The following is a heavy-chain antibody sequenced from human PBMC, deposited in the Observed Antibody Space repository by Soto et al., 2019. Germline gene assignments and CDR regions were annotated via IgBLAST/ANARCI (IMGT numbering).Heavy chain of an antibody. CDR2: IKQDGSVK. CDR3: AKLRGDYTAFDY. D-gene: IGHD4-17*01. J-gene: IGHJ4*02. Sequence: GGSRRLSCAPSGFTFSNYLMSWVRQAPGQGLEWVASIKQDGSVKHYVDSVKGRFPISRDNAEKSLHLQMNSLRAEDTDVYYCAKLRGDYTAFDYWGPGARVTVSS. V-gene: IGHV3-7*03. CDR1: GFTFSNYL.